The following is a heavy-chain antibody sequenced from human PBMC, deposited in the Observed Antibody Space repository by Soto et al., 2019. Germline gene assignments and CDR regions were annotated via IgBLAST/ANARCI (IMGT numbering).Heavy chain of an antibody. Sequence: QVQLVQSGAELKKPGSSVKGSCKAAGDTFSGYPINWVRQAPGEGLEWMGRIIPVFGTTNDAQRFEGRVRFPADESTTTAYMESRGLLSEDTAVYYCARDGGFGELKYWGPGTLVTVSS. CDR1: GDTFSGYP. CDR2: IIPVFGTT. D-gene: IGHD3-10*01. V-gene: IGHV1-69*18. CDR3: ARDGGFGELKY. J-gene: IGHJ4*02.